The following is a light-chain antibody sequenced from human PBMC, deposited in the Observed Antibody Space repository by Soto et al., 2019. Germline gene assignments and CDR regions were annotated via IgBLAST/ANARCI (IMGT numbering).Light chain of an antibody. CDR2: SNN. J-gene: IGLJ1*01. Sequence: QSVMTQPPSASGTPGQRVTISCSGSSSNIGSNTVNWYQQLPGTAPKLLIYSNNQRPSGVPDRFSGSKSGTSASLASSGLQSEDEADYYCAAWDDSLKGYVFGTGTKRTV. CDR1: SSNIGSNT. CDR3: AAWDDSLKGYV. V-gene: IGLV1-44*01.